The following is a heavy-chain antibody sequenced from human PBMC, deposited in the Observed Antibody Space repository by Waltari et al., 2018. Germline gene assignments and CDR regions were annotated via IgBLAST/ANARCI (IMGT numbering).Heavy chain of an antibody. CDR3: ARDNRGPAY. V-gene: IGHV3-74*01. J-gene: IGHJ4*02. CDR1: GLTFGSVW. D-gene: IGHD3-10*01. Sequence: EVQLVESGGGLVQPGGSLRLSCAASGLTFGSVWMHWVRQAPGKGPVWVSRIKSDGSDSDYAHSVKGRFTISLDNDKDTLYLQMNSLRAEDTAVYYCARDNRGPAYWGQGTLVTVPS. CDR2: IKSDGSDS.